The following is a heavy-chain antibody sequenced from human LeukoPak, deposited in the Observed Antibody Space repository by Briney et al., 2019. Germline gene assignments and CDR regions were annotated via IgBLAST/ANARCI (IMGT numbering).Heavy chain of an antibody. J-gene: IGHJ4*02. CDR1: GFTFSSYS. V-gene: IGHV3-21*01. Sequence: GGSLRLSCTASGFTFSSYSMNWVRQAPGKGLEWVSSISSSSSYIYYADSVKGRFTISRDNAKNSLYLQMNSLRAEDTAVYYCASGATTVFDYWGQGTLVTVSS. D-gene: IGHD1-26*01. CDR2: ISSSSSYI. CDR3: ASGATTVFDY.